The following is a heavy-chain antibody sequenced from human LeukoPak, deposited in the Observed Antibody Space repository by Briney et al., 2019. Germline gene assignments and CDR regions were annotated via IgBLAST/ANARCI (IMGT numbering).Heavy chain of an antibody. CDR2: IYYSGST. V-gene: IGHV4-39*01. CDR3: ARHEPTYYGISGGAFDI. CDR1: GGSISSSTYY. J-gene: IGHJ3*02. D-gene: IGHD3-9*01. Sequence: ASETLSLTCSVSGGSISSSTYYWGWIRQPPGKGLEWIGSIYYSGSTYYNPSLKSRVSISVDTSKNQFSLKLRSVTAADTTVYYCARHEPTYYGISGGAFDIWGQGTMVTVSS.